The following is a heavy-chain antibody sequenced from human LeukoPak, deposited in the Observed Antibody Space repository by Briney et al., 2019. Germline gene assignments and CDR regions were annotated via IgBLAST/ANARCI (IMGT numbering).Heavy chain of an antibody. J-gene: IGHJ4*02. D-gene: IGHD2-15*01. CDR3: ARGAGYCSGGSCSRLKYFFDY. CDR1: GASFSGYY. Sequence: SETLSLTCAVYGASFSGYYWSWIRQPPGKGLEWIGEINHGGSTNYNPSLKSRVTISVDTSKNQFSLKLSSVTAADTAVYYCARGAGYCSGGSCSRLKYFFDYWGQGTLVTVSS. V-gene: IGHV4-34*01. CDR2: INHGGST.